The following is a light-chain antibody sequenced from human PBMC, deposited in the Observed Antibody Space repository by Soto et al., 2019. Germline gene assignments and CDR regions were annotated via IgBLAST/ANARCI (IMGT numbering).Light chain of an antibody. CDR2: GAS. CDR1: QSVSSSY. CDR3: QQYGSSPQT. Sequence: EIVLTQSPGTLSLSPGERATLSCRASQSVSSSYLAWYQQKPGQAPRLLIYGASSRATGIPDRFSGSGSGTYSTLTISRLEPEDFAVYYCQQYGSSPQTFGQGTKVEIK. J-gene: IGKJ1*01. V-gene: IGKV3-20*01.